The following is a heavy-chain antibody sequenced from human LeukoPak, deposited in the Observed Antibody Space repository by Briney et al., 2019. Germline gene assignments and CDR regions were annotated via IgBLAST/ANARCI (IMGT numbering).Heavy chain of an antibody. V-gene: IGHV3-30*18. Sequence: GGSLRLSCVASGFTFSVYGMHWVRQAPGKGLEWVAVISYDGSNKYYADSVKGRFTISRDNSKNTLYLQMNSLRGEDTAVYYCAKLRGVAAAGTGYFDPWGQGTLVTVSS. CDR1: GFTFSVYG. CDR3: AKLRGVAAAGTGYFDP. CDR2: ISYDGSNK. J-gene: IGHJ5*01. D-gene: IGHD6-13*01.